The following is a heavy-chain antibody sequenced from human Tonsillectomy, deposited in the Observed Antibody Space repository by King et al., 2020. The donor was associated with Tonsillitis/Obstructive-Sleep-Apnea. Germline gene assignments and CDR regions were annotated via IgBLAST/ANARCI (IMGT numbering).Heavy chain of an antibody. Sequence: VQLVESGAEVKKPGESLKISCKGSGYSFTNYWIGWVRQMPGKGLEWMGIIYPGDSDTRYSPSFQGQVTISADKSITTAYLQWSSLKASDTAMYYCARRGWTKDYPFDYWGQGTLVTVSS. D-gene: IGHD4-11*01. J-gene: IGHJ4*02. V-gene: IGHV5-51*01. CDR1: GYSFTNYW. CDR2: IYPGDSDT. CDR3: ARRGWTKDYPFDY.